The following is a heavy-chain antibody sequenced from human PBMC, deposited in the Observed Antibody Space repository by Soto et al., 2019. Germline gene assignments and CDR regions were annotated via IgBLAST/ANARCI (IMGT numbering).Heavy chain of an antibody. CDR1: GGSISSGDYY. V-gene: IGHV4-30-4*01. Sequence: QVQLQESGPGLVKPSQTLSLTCTVSGGSISSGDYYWSWIRQPPGKGLEWIGYIYYSGSTAYNPSLKSRVTISVDTSKNQFSLKLSSVTAADTAVYYCARGDLWFGEIYGMDVWGQGTTVTVSS. D-gene: IGHD3-10*01. J-gene: IGHJ6*02. CDR3: ARGDLWFGEIYGMDV. CDR2: IYYSGST.